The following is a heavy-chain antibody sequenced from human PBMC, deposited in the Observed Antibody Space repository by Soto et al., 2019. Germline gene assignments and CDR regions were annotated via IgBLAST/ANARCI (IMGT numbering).Heavy chain of an antibody. D-gene: IGHD3-16*01. Sequence: SLRLSCAASGFTFSYAWMSWVRQAPGKGLEWVGRIRSKTDGGTADYPASVKGRFTVSRDDSKNTLYLQMNSLKTDDTGLYYCTTETADYISMEPYWGQGTLVTVSS. CDR1: GFTFSYAW. V-gene: IGHV3-15*01. J-gene: IGHJ4*02. CDR3: TTETADYISMEPY. CDR2: IRSKTDGGTA.